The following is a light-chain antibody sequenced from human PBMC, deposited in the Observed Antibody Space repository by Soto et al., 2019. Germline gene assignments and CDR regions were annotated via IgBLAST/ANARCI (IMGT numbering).Light chain of an antibody. J-gene: IGLJ2*01. Sequence: QSALTQPPSASGSPGQSVTMSCTGTSSDDGGYNYVSWYQQHPGKAPKLMIYEVTKRPSGVPNRFYGSKSGNTASLTVSGLQAEDEADYYCSSYAGSTNFMVFGGGTKLTVL. CDR2: EVT. V-gene: IGLV2-8*01. CDR1: SSDDGGYNY. CDR3: SSYAGSTNFMV.